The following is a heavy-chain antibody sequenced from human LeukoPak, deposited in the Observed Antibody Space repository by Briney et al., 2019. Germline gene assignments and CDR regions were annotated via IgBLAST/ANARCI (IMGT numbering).Heavy chain of an antibody. CDR3: ARVHYDSGFDY. J-gene: IGHJ4*02. V-gene: IGHV3-53*01. Sequence: GGSLRLSCAASGFTVSSNYMSWVRQAPGKGLEWVSVIYSGGSIYYADSVKGRFTISRDNSKNTLYLQMNSLRAEDTAVYYCARVHYDSGFDYWGQGTLVTVSS. CDR1: GFTVSSNY. D-gene: IGHD3-22*01. CDR2: IYSGGSI.